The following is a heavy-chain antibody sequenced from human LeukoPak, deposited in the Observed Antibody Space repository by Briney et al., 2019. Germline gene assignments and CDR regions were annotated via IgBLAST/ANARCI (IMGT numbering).Heavy chain of an antibody. D-gene: IGHD3-10*01. V-gene: IGHV3-66*01. CDR2: IYSGGST. Sequence: PGGSLRLSCAASGFIFSTYAMSWVRQAPGKGLEWVSVIYSGGSTYYADSVKGRFTISRDNSKNTLYLQMNSLRAEDTAVYYCARVAMVRGVIPDYWGQGTLVTVSS. CDR1: GFIFSTYA. CDR3: ARVAMVRGVIPDY. J-gene: IGHJ4*02.